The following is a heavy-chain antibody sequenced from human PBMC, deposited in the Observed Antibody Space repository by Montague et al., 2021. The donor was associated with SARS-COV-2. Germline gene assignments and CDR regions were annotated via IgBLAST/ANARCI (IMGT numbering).Heavy chain of an antibody. CDR3: ARHDITWYFDP. J-gene: IGHJ5*02. V-gene: IGHV4-39*01. Sequence: SETLSLICTVSGGSTSSSSYYWGWIRQPPGKGLEWIATINYSGSTFYNPSLKSRVTISVDTSKNQVSLNLNSVTAADTATYYCARHDITWYFDPWGQGTLVTVSS. CDR2: INYSGST. CDR1: GGSTSSSSYY. D-gene: IGHD3-16*01.